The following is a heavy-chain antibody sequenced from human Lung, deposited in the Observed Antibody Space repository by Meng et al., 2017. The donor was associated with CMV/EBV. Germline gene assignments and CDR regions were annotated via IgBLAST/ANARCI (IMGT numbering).Heavy chain of an antibody. CDR3: AREQGAMGGNYYYAMDV. Sequence: GGSXRLXCAASGFIFSNYWMTWVRQAPGKGLEWVANITEDGNEKSYVDSVKGRFTISRDNAKNSLSLEMNSLRAEDMAVYYCAREQGAMGGNYYYAMDVWXTGNTVT. CDR2: ITEDGNEK. D-gene: IGHD3-10*01. V-gene: IGHV3-7*01. J-gene: IGHJ6*04. CDR1: GFIFSNYW.